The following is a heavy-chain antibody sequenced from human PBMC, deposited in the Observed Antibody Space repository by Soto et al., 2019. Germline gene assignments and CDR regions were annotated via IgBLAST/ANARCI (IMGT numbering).Heavy chain of an antibody. CDR3: ARGPLRNRKTGLEFNWFDP. CDR2: IDPNSGGT. V-gene: IGHV1-2*02. J-gene: IGHJ5*02. CDR1: GYTFTGYY. Sequence: ASVKVSCKASGYTFTGYYMHWVRQAPGQGLEWMGWIDPNSGGTNYAQKFQGRVTMTRDTSISTAYMELSRLRSDDTAVYYCARGPLRNRKTGLEFNWFDPWGQGTLVTVSS. D-gene: IGHD1-1*01.